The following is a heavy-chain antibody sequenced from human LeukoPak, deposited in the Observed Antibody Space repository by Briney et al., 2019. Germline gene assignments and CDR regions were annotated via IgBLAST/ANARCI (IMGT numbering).Heavy chain of an antibody. J-gene: IGHJ6*04. Sequence: GESLKVSCKGSGYSFTSYWISWVRQMPGKGLEWMGRIDPSDSYTNYSPSFQGHVTISADKSISTAYLQWSSLKASDTAMYYCASSDMNGYGMDVWAKGPRSPSPQ. V-gene: IGHV5-10-1*01. CDR3: ASSDMNGYGMDV. D-gene: IGHD3-9*01. CDR1: GYSFTSYW. CDR2: IDPSDSYT.